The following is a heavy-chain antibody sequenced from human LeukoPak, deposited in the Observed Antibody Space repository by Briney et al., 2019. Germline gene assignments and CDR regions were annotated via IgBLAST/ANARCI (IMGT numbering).Heavy chain of an antibody. Sequence: SETLSLTCTVSGGSISSYYWSWIRQPPGKGLEWIGYIYYSGSTNYNPSLKSRVTISVDTSKNQFSLKLSSVTAADTAVYYCARYSDGYLYYFDYWSQGTLVTVSS. V-gene: IGHV4-59*01. CDR2: IYYSGST. CDR1: GGSISSYY. D-gene: IGHD5-24*01. J-gene: IGHJ4*02. CDR3: ARYSDGYLYYFDY.